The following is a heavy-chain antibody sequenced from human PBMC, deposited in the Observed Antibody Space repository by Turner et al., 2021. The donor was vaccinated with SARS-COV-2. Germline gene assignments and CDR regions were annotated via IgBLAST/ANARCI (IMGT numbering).Heavy chain of an antibody. CDR1: GFTFSNYP. V-gene: IGHV3-30-3*01. D-gene: IGHD3-22*01. J-gene: IGHJ5*02. Sequence: QVPLVESGGGVVQPGRSLRLSCAASGFTFSNYPMHWVRQAPGKGLEWVAVISYDGFNKYYADSVKGRFTISRDNSKNTLYLQMNSLRAEDTAVYYCARDRDEYYDSTNWFDPWGQGTLVTVSS. CDR3: ARDRDEYYDSTNWFDP. CDR2: ISYDGFNK.